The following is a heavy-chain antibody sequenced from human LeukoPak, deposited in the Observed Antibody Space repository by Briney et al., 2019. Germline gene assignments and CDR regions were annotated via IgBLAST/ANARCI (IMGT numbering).Heavy chain of an antibody. CDR2: IRYDAYNT. CDR1: GFTFITCD. CDR3: AKPYQRQNNWFDP. Sequence: GGSLRLSCAASGFTFITCDMHWVRQTPGKGLGWVALIRYDAYNTYYADSVKGRFTISRDNSKNTLYLQLDSLSAEDTAVYYCAKPYQRQNNWFDPWGQGTLVTVSS. V-gene: IGHV3-30*02. J-gene: IGHJ5*02. D-gene: IGHD2-2*01.